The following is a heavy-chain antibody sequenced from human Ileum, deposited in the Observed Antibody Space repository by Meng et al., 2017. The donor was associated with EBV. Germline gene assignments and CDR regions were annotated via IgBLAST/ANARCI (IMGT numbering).Heavy chain of an antibody. CDR3: ASGRDYAWHS. Sequence: QVQRQGSGPGLVKPSGTLSLTCAVSGDSISSNNWWSWVRQPPGKGLEWIGEIYHSGSTNHNPSFKSRVTMSVDKSKNQISLNLSSVTAADTAVYYCASGRDYAWHSWGRGTLVTVSS. CDR1: GDSISSNNW. J-gene: IGHJ4*02. V-gene: IGHV4-4*02. D-gene: IGHD4-17*01. CDR2: IYHSGST.